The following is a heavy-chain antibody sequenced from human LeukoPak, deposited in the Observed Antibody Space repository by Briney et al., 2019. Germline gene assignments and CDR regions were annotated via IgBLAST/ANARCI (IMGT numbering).Heavy chain of an antibody. CDR2: VYPGTSDS. J-gene: IGHJ4*02. CDR3: ARLGGYSTGWYIQY. CDR1: GYTFTTNW. Sequence: GESLKISCKGFGYTFTTNWIAWVRRMPGKGLEWMGVVYPGTSDSRYSPSFQGQVTISADNSLSAAYLQWSSLKASDSAMYYCARLGGYSTGWYIQYWGQGTLVTVSS. D-gene: IGHD6-19*01. V-gene: IGHV5-51*01.